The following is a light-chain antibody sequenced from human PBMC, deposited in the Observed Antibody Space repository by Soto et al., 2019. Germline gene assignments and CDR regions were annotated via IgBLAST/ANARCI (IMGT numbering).Light chain of an antibody. Sequence: SYELTQPPSVAVAPGQTASITCGGNVIGSISVHWYQQKPGQAPVLVVFDDSDRPSGIPERFSGSNSRNTATLTISRVEAGDEADYYCQVWDRSSDHVIFGGGTKLTVL. CDR1: VIGSIS. CDR3: QVWDRSSDHVI. V-gene: IGLV3-21*02. J-gene: IGLJ2*01. CDR2: DDS.